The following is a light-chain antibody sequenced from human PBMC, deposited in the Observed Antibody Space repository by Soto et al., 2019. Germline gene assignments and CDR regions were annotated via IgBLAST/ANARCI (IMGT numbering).Light chain of an antibody. V-gene: IGKV1-39*01. CDR2: DAS. CDR1: QSIRSY. Sequence: DIQLTQSPSSLSASVGDKVTITCRASQSIRSYLNWVQQKPGKAPKLLIYDASSLQSGVPSRFSGSGSGTDFTLTISSLQPGDFATYYCQQSYSTPRTFGQGTKVDIK. J-gene: IGKJ1*01. CDR3: QQSYSTPRT.